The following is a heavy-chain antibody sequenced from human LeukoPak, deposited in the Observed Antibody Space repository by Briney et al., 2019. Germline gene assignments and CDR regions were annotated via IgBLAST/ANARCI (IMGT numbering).Heavy chain of an antibody. CDR3: ARQHSLLWFGSALGGWFDP. V-gene: IGHV5-51*01. J-gene: IGHJ5*02. CDR1: GYSFTTYW. CDR2: IYPGDSDT. D-gene: IGHD3-10*01. Sequence: GESLKISCKVSGYSFTTYWIGWVRQMPGKGLEWMGIIYPGDSDTKYSPSFQGQVTISADKPISTAYLQWSSLKASDTAMYYCARQHSLLWFGSALGGWFDPWGQGTLVTVSS.